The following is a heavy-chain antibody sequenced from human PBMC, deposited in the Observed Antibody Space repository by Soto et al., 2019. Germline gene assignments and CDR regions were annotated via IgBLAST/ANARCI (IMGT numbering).Heavy chain of an antibody. V-gene: IGHV3-66*01. J-gene: IGHJ4*02. Sequence: EVQLVESGGGLVQPGGSLRLSCAASGFTVNSNYMRWVRQAPGKGLEWVSVIYSDGSTYYADSVKGRFIISRDNSNNTLYFQMNSLRAEDTAVSYCATLTKYDILTGFFPCWGQGTLVTVSS. D-gene: IGHD3-9*01. CDR2: IYSDGST. CDR1: GFTVNSNY. CDR3: ATLTKYDILTGFFPC.